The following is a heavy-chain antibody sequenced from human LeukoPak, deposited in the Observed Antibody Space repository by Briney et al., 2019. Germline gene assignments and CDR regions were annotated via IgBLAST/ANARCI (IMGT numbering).Heavy chain of an antibody. CDR2: ISTGSSTT. D-gene: IGHD1-26*01. Sequence: GGSLRLSCAASEFAFSTYNMNWVRQAPGKGLEWVSYISTGSSTTYYADSVKGRFTISRDNVENSLYLQMNSLRDEDTAVYYCASSGSYRFDYWGQGTLVTVSS. V-gene: IGHV3-48*02. J-gene: IGHJ4*02. CDR3: ASSGSYRFDY. CDR1: EFAFSTYN.